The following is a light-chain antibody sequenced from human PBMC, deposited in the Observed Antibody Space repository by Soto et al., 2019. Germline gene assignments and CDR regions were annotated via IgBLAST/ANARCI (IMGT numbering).Light chain of an antibody. CDR3: QQYKDWPPLT. J-gene: IGKJ4*01. CDR2: GAS. V-gene: IGKV3D-15*01. Sequence: EIVMTQSPLTLSVSPGERATLSCRASQNININLAWYQQRPGQAPRVLIYGASSRASGIPDRFSGCGSGTDFTLTINRLEPDDFAFYYCQQYKDWPPLTFGGGTRVEIK. CDR1: QNININ.